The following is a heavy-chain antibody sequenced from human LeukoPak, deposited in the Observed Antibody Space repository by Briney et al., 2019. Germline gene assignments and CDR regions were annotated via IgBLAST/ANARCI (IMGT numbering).Heavy chain of an antibody. Sequence: GGSLRLSCVTSGFTFNNYGMHWVRQAPGSGLEWVAFIRYDASNEYYADSVKGRFTISRDNSKNTVYLQMNNLRPEDTGVYYCSKTIAVADPTDYWGQGTLVTVSS. CDR2: IRYDASNE. J-gene: IGHJ4*02. D-gene: IGHD6-19*01. V-gene: IGHV3-30*02. CDR1: GFTFNNYG. CDR3: SKTIAVADPTDY.